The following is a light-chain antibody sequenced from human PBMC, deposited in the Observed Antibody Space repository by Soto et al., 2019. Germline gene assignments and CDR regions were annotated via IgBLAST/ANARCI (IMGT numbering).Light chain of an antibody. V-gene: IGLV2-14*01. CDR2: DVS. CDR1: SSDVGDYNY. Sequence: QSVLTQPASVSGSPGQSITISCTGISSDVGDYNYVSWYQQHPGKAPKLIIYDVSSRPSGVSNRFSGAKSGNTASLTISGLQAEDEADYYCSSYTSISTLVFGGGTKVTVL. CDR3: SSYTSISTLV. J-gene: IGLJ2*01.